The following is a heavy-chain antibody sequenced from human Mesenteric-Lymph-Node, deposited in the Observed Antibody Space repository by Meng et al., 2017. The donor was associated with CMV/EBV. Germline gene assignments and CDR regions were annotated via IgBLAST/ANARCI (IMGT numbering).Heavy chain of an antibody. CDR2: IYSDGRST. CDR3: AKEDSSGWYRTFES. CDR1: GFTFSTFA. Sequence: GGSLRLSCATSGFTFSTFAMSWVRQTPGKGPEWISVIYSDGRSTNYADSVKGRLTISRDNAQKTLYLQMNNLRAEDTALYYCAKEDSSGWYRTFESWGQGTLVTVSS. J-gene: IGHJ4*02. V-gene: IGHV3-23*03. D-gene: IGHD6-19*01.